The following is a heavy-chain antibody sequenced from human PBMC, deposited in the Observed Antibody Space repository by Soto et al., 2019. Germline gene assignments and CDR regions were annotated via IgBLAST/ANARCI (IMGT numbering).Heavy chain of an antibody. CDR1: GFTFSSYW. D-gene: IGHD3-10*01. J-gene: IGHJ4*02. CDR2: INSDGRST. V-gene: IGHV3-74*01. Sequence: EVQLVESGGGLVQPGGSLRLSCAASGFTFSSYWMHWARQAPGMGLVWVSRINSDGRSTSYADSVKGRFTISRDNAKNTLYLQMNSLRDEDTAVYYCVREKDFYGSGSYDYWGQGTLVTVSS. CDR3: VREKDFYGSGSYDY.